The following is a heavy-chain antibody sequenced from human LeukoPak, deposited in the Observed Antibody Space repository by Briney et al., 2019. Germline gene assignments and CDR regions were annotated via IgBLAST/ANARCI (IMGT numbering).Heavy chain of an antibody. CDR1: GYTFTSYG. D-gene: IGHD4-17*01. J-gene: IGHJ3*02. CDR2: ISACNGNT. CDR3: ARASYGDYPGDAFDI. V-gene: IGHV1-18*01. Sequence: SVKVSCKASGYTFTSYGISWVRQAPGQGLEWMGWISACNGNTNYAQKLQGRVTMTTDTTTSTAYMELRSLRSDDTAVYYCARASYGDYPGDAFDIWGQGTMVTVSS.